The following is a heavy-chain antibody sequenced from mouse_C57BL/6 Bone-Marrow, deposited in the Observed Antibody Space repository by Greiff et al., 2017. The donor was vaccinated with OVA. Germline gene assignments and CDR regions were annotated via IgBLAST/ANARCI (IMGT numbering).Heavy chain of an antibody. CDR3: ARNNWLDY. J-gene: IGHJ2*01. V-gene: IGHV2-2*01. CDR1: GFSLTSYG. CDR2: IWSGGST. Sequence: QVQLQQSGPGLVQPSQSLSITCTVSGFSLTSYGVHWVRQSPGKGLEWLGVIWSGGSTDYNAAFISRLSISKDNSKSQVFFKMNSLQADDTAIYYCARNNWLDYWGQGTTLTVPS. D-gene: IGHD4-1*01.